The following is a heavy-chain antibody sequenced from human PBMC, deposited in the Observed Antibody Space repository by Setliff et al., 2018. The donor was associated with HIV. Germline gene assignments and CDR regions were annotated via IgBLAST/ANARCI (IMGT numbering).Heavy chain of an antibody. V-gene: IGHV3-48*01. D-gene: IGHD5-12*01. CDR2: INSGSDTI. CDR1: GFTFNSYT. Sequence: LRLSCAASGFTFNSYTMNWVRQAPGKGLEWISYINSGSDTIFYADSVKGRFTVSRDNAKNSLYLQMNDLRADDTAVYYCASQGSDYHYLYYWGQGTLVTAPQ. J-gene: IGHJ4*02. CDR3: ASQGSDYHYLYY.